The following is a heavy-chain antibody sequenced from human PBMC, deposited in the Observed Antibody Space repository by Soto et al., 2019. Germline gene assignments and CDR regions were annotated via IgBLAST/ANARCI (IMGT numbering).Heavy chain of an antibody. Sequence: PSETLSLTCAVSGGSISSGGYSWSRIRQPPGKGLEWIGYIYHSGSTYYNPSLKSRVTISVDRSKNQFSLKLSSVTAADTAVYYCARGGYSYGYVSYYYGMDVWGQGTTVTV. CDR2: IYHSGST. J-gene: IGHJ6*02. CDR1: GGSISSGGYS. CDR3: ARGGYSYGYVSYYYGMDV. V-gene: IGHV4-30-2*01. D-gene: IGHD5-18*01.